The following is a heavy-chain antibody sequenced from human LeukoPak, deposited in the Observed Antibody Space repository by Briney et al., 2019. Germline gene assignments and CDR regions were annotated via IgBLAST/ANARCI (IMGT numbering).Heavy chain of an antibody. CDR1: GYTFTNYD. CDR2: MNPNSGNT. J-gene: IGHJ4*02. V-gene: IGHV1-8*03. D-gene: IGHD3-16*02. CDR3: ARGLFVGRGSYPPGY. Sequence: GASVKVSCKASGYTFTNYDINWVRQATGQGLEWMGWMNPNSGNTGYAQKFQGRVTITRNTSVSTAYMELSSLRSEDTAVYYCARGLFVGRGSYPPGYWGQGTLVTVSS.